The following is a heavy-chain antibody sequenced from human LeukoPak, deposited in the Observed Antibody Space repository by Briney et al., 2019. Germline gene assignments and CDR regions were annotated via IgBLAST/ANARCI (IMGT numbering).Heavy chain of an antibody. V-gene: IGHV1-2*02. CDR1: GYTFTGYY. D-gene: IGHD6-19*01. CDR2: INPNSGGT. J-gene: IGHJ5*02. Sequence: ASVKVSCKASGYTFTGYYMHWVRPAPGQGLEWMGWINPNSGGTNYAQKFQGRVTMTRDTSISTAYMELSRLRSDDTAVYYCARVKRGAGRIGNWFDPWGQGTLVTVSS. CDR3: ARVKRGAGRIGNWFDP.